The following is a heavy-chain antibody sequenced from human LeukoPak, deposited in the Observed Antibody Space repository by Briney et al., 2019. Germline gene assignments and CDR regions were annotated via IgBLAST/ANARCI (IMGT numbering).Heavy chain of an antibody. CDR3: ARESEWFREPFDY. CDR1: GGAFSSYA. V-gene: IGHV1-69*01. J-gene: IGHJ4*02. CDR2: IIPIFGTA. Sequence: ASVKVSCKASGGAFSSYAISWVRQAPGQGLEWMGGIIPIFGTANYAQKFQGRVTITADESTSTAYMELSSLRSEDTAVYYCARESEWFREPFDYWGQGTLVTVSS. D-gene: IGHD3-10*01.